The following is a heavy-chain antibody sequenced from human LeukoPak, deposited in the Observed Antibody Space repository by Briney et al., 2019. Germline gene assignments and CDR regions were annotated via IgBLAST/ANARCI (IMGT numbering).Heavy chain of an antibody. CDR1: GFTFSSYA. D-gene: IGHD2-15*01. J-gene: IGHJ4*02. Sequence: GGSLRLSCAASGFTFSSYAMSWVRQAPGKGLEWVSVIGGSGGNTYYADSVKGRFTISRDNSRNTLYLQLNSLRAEDTAVYYCAKQHCSGGSCYFLDYWGQGTLVTVSS. V-gene: IGHV3-23*01. CDR2: IGGSGGNT. CDR3: AKQHCSGGSCYFLDY.